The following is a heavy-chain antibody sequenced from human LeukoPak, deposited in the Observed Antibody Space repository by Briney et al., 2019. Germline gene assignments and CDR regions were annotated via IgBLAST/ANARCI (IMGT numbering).Heavy chain of an antibody. CDR3: ARGGSYGAY. V-gene: IGHV3-21*05. D-gene: IGHD1-26*01. Sequence: PGGSLRLSCAASGFTFSRYAMSWVRQAPGKGLEWVSYISSSRRHTNYADSVKGRFTISRDNAKNSLYLQMNSLRAEDTAVYYCARGGSYGAYWGQGTLVTVSS. J-gene: IGHJ4*02. CDR2: ISSSRRHT. CDR1: GFTFSRYA.